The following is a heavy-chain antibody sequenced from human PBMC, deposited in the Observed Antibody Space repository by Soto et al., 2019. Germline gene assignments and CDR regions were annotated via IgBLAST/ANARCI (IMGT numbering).Heavy chain of an antibody. D-gene: IGHD2-2*01. J-gene: IGHJ4*02. CDR3: ARDFRVSCRGTSCIYFDY. V-gene: IGHV1-18*01. CDR1: GYTFASYG. CDR2: ISANSGDT. Sequence: QVQLVQSGAEVKEPGASVRVSCKASGYTFASYGFSWVRQAPGQGLEWVAWISANSGDTNSAQKFQDRVTLTTDTSTSTAYMDLRSLRSDDTAVYYCARDFRVSCRGTSCIYFDYWGQGTLVTVSS.